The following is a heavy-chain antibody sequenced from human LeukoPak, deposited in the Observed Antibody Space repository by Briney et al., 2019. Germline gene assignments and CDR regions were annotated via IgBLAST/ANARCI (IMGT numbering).Heavy chain of an antibody. J-gene: IGHJ4*02. CDR1: GFSFSSHS. Sequence: GGSLRLSCAASGFSFSSHSMNWVRQAPGEGLGWVSIITSSSTYIDYADSVRGRFTISRDDAKNSLFLQMNSLRAEDTALYYCARGSGSSAWLIDYWGQGALVTVSS. CDR3: ARGSGSSAWLIDY. D-gene: IGHD1-26*01. CDR2: ITSSSTYI. V-gene: IGHV3-21*01.